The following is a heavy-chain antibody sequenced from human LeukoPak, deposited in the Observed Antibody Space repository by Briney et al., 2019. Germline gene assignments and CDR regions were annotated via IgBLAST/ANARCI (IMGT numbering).Heavy chain of an antibody. CDR3: ARSIPMGSSLGY. Sequence: ASVRVSCKASGYPFFAYYVHWVRQARGQGLEWMGWLNPNRGDTNYSHKFQGRVTLTRDTSTATAYMELSRLRSDDTAVYYCARSIPMGSSLGYWGQGTLVTVSS. J-gene: IGHJ4*02. V-gene: IGHV1-2*02. D-gene: IGHD6-13*01. CDR1: GYPFFAYY. CDR2: LNPNRGDT.